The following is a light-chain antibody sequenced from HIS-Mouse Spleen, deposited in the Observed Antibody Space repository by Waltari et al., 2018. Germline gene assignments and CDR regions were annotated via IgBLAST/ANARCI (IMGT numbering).Light chain of an antibody. J-gene: IGKJ4*01. V-gene: IGKV1-33*01. CDR2: DAS. CDR3: QQYDNLLT. CDR1: QDISNY. Sequence: DIQMTQSPSSLSASVGDRVTITCQASQDISNYLNWYQQKPGKAPKLLSYDASNLETGVPSRFSGSGSGTDFTFTISSLQPEDIATYYCQQYDNLLTFGGGTK.